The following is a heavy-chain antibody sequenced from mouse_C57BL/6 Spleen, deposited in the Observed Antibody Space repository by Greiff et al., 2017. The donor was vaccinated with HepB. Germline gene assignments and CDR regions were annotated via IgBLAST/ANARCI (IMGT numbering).Heavy chain of an antibody. Sequence: QVQLKQSGAELMKPGASVKLSCKATGYTFTGYWIEWVKQRPGHGLEWIGEILPGSGSTNYNEKFKGKATFTADTSSNTAYMQLSSLTSEDSAVYFCARSRTAQALYYFDYWGQGTTLTVSS. J-gene: IGHJ2*01. CDR2: ILPGSGST. D-gene: IGHD3-2*02. V-gene: IGHV1-9*01. CDR3: ARSRTAQALYYFDY. CDR1: GYTFTGYW.